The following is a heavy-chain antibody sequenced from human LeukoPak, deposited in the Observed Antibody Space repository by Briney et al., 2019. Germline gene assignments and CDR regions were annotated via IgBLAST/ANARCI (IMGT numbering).Heavy chain of an antibody. J-gene: IGHJ4*02. D-gene: IGHD6-19*01. V-gene: IGHV3-30-3*01. Sequence: PGGSLRLSCAASGFTFSSYAMHWVRQAPGKGLEWVAVISYDGSNKYYADSVKGRFTISRDNSKNTLYLQMNSLRAEDTAVYYCARDFYSSVPVYWGQGTLVTVSS. CDR2: ISYDGSNK. CDR3: ARDFYSSVPVY. CDR1: GFTFSSYA.